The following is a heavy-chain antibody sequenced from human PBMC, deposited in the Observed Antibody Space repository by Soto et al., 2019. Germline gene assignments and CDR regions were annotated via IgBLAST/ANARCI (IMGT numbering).Heavy chain of an antibody. CDR1: GFTFSSYA. CDR2: ISSNGGST. V-gene: IGHV3-64*01. J-gene: IGHJ6*02. Sequence: GGSLRLSCAASGFTFSSYAMHWVRQAPGKGLEYVSAISSNGGSTYYANSVKGRFTISRDNSKNTLYLQMGSLRAEDMAVYYCAKDQMTRGQGYYYGMDVWGQGTTVTVSS. CDR3: AKDQMTRGQGYYYGMDV.